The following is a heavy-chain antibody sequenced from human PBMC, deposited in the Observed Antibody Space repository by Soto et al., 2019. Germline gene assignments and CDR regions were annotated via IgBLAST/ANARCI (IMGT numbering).Heavy chain of an antibody. CDR3: ARQGFGVLHGLVDV. V-gene: IGHV4-39*01. CDR1: GGSITSSSYS. J-gene: IGHJ6*04. D-gene: IGHD3-10*01. Sequence: SETLSLTCAVSGGSITSSSYSWGWVRQPPGKGLEWIATFYYSENTHYNPSLESRVTISVDTSKNQFSLKLSSVTAADTAVYYCARQGFGVLHGLVDVWGKGTTVTVST. CDR2: FYYSENT.